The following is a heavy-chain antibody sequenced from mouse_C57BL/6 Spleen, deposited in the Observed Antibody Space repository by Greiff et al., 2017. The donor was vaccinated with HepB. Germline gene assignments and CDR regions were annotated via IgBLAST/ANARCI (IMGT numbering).Heavy chain of an antibody. CDR3: ASLDSSGYVFDY. CDR2: IYPGSGST. J-gene: IGHJ2*01. D-gene: IGHD3-2*02. CDR1: GYTFTSYW. Sequence: QVQLKQSGAELVKPGASVKMSCKASGYTFTSYWITWVKQRPGQGLEWIGDIYPGSGSTNYNEKFKSKATLTVDTSSSTAYMQLSSLTSEDSAVYYCASLDSSGYVFDYWGQGTTLTVSS. V-gene: IGHV1-55*01.